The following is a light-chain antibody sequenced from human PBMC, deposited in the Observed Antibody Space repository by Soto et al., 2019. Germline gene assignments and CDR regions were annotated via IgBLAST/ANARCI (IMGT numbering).Light chain of an antibody. CDR1: SSDFGGYNY. Sequence: QSALTQPASVSGSPGQSITISCTGTSSDFGGYNYVSWYQQHPGKAPKLMIYDVSNRPSGVSNRFSGSKSGNTASLTISGLQAEDEAHYYCSSYTSSSTLEVFGTGTKVTVL. CDR2: DVS. J-gene: IGLJ1*01. V-gene: IGLV2-14*01. CDR3: SSYTSSSTLEV.